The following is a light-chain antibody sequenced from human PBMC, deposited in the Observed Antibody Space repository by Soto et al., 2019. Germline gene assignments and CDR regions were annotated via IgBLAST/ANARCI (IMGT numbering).Light chain of an antibody. J-gene: IGKJ1*01. V-gene: IGKV3-20*01. CDR3: QQYGSSPGT. CDR2: GAS. CDR1: QSVSSSS. Sequence: EIVLTQSPGTLSLSPGERATLSCRASQSVSSSSLAWYQQKPGQAPRLLIYGASSRAGGVPERFRGSGSGTDFTLTISRLEPEDFAVYYCQQYGSSPGTFGQGTKVEIK.